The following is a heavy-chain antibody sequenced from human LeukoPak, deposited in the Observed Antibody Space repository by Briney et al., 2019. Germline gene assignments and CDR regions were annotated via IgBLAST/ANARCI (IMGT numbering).Heavy chain of an antibody. J-gene: IGHJ4*02. CDR3: AREEGGKLGIDYYFHY. CDR2: ISSSGSTI. D-gene: IGHD7-27*01. Sequence: PGGSLRLSCAASGFTFSSYEMNWVRQAPGKGLEWVSYISSSGSTIYYADSVKGRFTISRDNAKNSLFLQMNNLRAEDTAVYYCAREEGGKLGIDYYFHYWGQGTLVTVSS. V-gene: IGHV3-48*03. CDR1: GFTFSSYE.